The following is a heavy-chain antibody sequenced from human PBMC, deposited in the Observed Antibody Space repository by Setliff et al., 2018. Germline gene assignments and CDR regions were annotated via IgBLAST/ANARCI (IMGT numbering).Heavy chain of an antibody. CDR1: GYTFTSYA. CDR3: ARDTWFGELFSPRYYYYYGMDV. CDR2: INAGNGNT. V-gene: IGHV1-3*01. Sequence: ASVKVSCKASGYTFTSYAMHWVRQAPGQRLEWMGWINAGNGNTKYSQKFQGRVTITRDTSARTAYMELSSLRSEDTAVYYCARDTWFGELFSPRYYYYYGMDVWGQGTTVTVSS. D-gene: IGHD3-10*01. J-gene: IGHJ6*02.